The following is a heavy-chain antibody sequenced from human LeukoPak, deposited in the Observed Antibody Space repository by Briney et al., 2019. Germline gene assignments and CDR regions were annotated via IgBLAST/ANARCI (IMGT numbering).Heavy chain of an antibody. J-gene: IGHJ3*02. Sequence: QPRGSLRLSCAASGFTFSSYGMHSVRQAPGKGLERVSVIWYDGSNKYYADSVKGRFTISRDNSKNALYLQMNSLRAEDTAVYYCAKDTTGGAFDIWGQGTMVTVSS. D-gene: IGHD4-17*01. CDR3: AKDTTGGAFDI. CDR2: IWYDGSNK. CDR1: GFTFSSYG. V-gene: IGHV3-33*06.